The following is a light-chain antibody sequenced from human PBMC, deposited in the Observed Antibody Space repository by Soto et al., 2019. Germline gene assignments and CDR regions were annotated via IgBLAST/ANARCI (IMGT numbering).Light chain of an antibody. CDR2: GAS. Sequence: EIVLTQSPGTLSLSPGERATLSCRASQSVSSNYLAWYQQKPGRAARLLIYGASSRATGIPDRFSGSGSGTDFTLTISRLEPEDFAVYYCQQYGSSLFTFGPGTKVDIK. J-gene: IGKJ3*01. CDR1: QSVSSNY. CDR3: QQYGSSLFT. V-gene: IGKV3-20*01.